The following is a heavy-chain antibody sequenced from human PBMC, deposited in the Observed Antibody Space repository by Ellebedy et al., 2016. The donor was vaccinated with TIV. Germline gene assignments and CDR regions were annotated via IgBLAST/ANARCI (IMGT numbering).Heavy chain of an antibody. CDR3: ARGGGRVLLYSFDM. CDR1: GFTFGSYS. D-gene: IGHD1-26*01. J-gene: IGHJ3*02. CDR2: IGSTITNK. V-gene: IGHV3-48*04. Sequence: GESLKISCAASGFTFGSYSVNWVRQAPGKGLEGVSYIGSTITNKYYGDSVKGRFTISRDNAKNSLYLQMNSLIAEDTAIYYCARGGGRVLLYSFDMWGQGTMVTVSS.